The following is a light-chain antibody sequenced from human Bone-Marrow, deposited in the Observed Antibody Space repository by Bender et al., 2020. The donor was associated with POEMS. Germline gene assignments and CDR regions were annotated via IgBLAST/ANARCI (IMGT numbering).Light chain of an antibody. CDR2: KDT. V-gene: IGLV3-25*01. J-gene: IGLJ3*02. Sequence: SYVLTQPPSLSVAPGQTARMSCAGINLRTKSVHWYQQKTGQAPVLVIDKDTERPSGIPERFLGSTSGTTVTLTISGVQAEDEADYYCQSADSSNIVMFGGGTKVTVL. CDR3: QSADSSNIVM. CDR1: NLRTKS.